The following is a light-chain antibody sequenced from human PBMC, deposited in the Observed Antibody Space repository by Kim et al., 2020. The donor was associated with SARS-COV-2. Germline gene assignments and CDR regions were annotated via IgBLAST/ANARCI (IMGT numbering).Light chain of an antibody. CDR3: QQYYSHPPT. CDR2: AAS. Sequence: ASTGDRVTITCRASQDISTYLAWYQQKPGKAPNLLIYAASTLQSGVPSRFSGSGSGTDFTLTISCLQSEDFATYYCQQYYSHPPTFGVGTKVDIK. V-gene: IGKV1-8*01. CDR1: QDISTY. J-gene: IGKJ4*01.